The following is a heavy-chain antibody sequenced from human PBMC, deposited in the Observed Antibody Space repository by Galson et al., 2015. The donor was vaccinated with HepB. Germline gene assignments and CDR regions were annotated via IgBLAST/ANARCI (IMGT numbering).Heavy chain of an antibody. V-gene: IGHV3-72*01. J-gene: IGHJ4*02. D-gene: IGHD4-23*01. CDR2: SRNRARGYST. Sequence: FLRLSRAVSGFSFNDHYVDRVRQAPGHRVEWVGRSRNRARGYSTAYAVSVRGRFTVSRDDSKNSVFLQMNRLRSEYTAVYYCARSEVTAVVTDFDSWGQGTLVTVSP. CDR3: ARSEVTAVVTDFDS. CDR1: GFSFNDHY.